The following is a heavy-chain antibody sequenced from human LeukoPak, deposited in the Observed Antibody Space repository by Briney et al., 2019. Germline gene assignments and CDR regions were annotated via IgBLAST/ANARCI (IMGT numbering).Heavy chain of an antibody. V-gene: IGHV3-74*01. J-gene: IGHJ4*02. CDR1: GFTFSSYA. CDR3: ARDVGNFDY. Sequence: GGSLRLSCAASGFTFSSYAMHWVRHAPGKGLVWVSRINGDGISTGYADSVKGRFTVSRDNAKKTLYLQMNSLRAEDTAVYYCARDVGNFDYWGQGTLVTVSS. CDR2: INGDGIST.